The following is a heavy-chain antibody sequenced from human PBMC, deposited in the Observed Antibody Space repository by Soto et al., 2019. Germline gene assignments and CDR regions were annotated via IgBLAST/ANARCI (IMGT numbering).Heavy chain of an antibody. CDR2: IIPLFGTA. V-gene: IGHV1-69*06. Sequence: QVYLVQSGAEVKKPGSSVKISCKASGGIFSSNTINWVRQAAGQGLEWMGGIIPLFGTANFAEKFQGRVTTTAYKSTKREYMELTSLRSEDTAVYYCASKAACGGDCYAFDSWGQGTLVTVSS. CDR3: ASKAACGGDCYAFDS. D-gene: IGHD2-21*02. CDR1: GGIFSSNT. J-gene: IGHJ4*02.